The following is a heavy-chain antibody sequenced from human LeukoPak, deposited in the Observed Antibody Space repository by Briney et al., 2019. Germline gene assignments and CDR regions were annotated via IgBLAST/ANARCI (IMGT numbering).Heavy chain of an antibody. Sequence: PGGSLRLSCAASGFTVSSNYMSWVRQAPGKALEWVSVIYSGGSTYYADSVKGRFTISRDNSKNTLYLQMNSLRAEDTAVYYCAREMWDSYGYVDYWGQGTLVTVSS. D-gene: IGHD5-18*01. CDR2: IYSGGST. V-gene: IGHV3-66*01. CDR1: GFTVSSNY. J-gene: IGHJ4*02. CDR3: AREMWDSYGYVDY.